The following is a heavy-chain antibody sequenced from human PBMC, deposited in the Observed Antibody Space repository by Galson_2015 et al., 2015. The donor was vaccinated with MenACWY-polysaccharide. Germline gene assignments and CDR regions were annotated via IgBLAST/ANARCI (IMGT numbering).Heavy chain of an antibody. J-gene: IGHJ4*02. CDR3: ARVRGSYSVDY. CDR1: GFTFRDYY. Sequence: SLRLSCAASGFTFRDYYMSWMRQAPGKGLEWVSCISKSGGAIHYADSVKGRFTISRDNAKNSLSLQLTSLRAEDTALYYCARVRGSYSVDYWGQGTLVTVS. V-gene: IGHV3-11*01. CDR2: ISKSGGAI. D-gene: IGHD1-26*01.